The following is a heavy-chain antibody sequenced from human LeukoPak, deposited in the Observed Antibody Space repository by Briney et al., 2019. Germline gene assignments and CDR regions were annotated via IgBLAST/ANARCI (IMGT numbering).Heavy chain of an antibody. CDR3: TRRAYSAYGMDV. V-gene: IGHV3-23*01. Sequence: PGGSLRLSCAASGFTFSNYAMRWVRQAPGKGLEWVSSITDSGDSAYYTDSVKGRFAMSRDNSKNTLYLQMNSLRAEDAAVYYCTRRAYSAYGMDVWGQGTTVTVSS. CDR2: ITDSGDSA. CDR1: GFTFSNYA. J-gene: IGHJ6*02. D-gene: IGHD4-11*01.